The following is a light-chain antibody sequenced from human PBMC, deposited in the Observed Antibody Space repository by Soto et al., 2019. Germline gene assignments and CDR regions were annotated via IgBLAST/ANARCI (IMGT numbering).Light chain of an antibody. CDR2: RAS. CDR3: QQYNYCPFI. V-gene: IGKV3-15*01. J-gene: IGKJ3*01. Sequence: EVVMTQSPATLSLSPGESGILSCRASQSVSNNLAWYQQKPGQAPRLLIYRASTRATGIPVRFSGSGSGTEFTLTISSLQSEDFAVYYCQQYNYCPFIFGPGTKVDI. CDR1: QSVSNN.